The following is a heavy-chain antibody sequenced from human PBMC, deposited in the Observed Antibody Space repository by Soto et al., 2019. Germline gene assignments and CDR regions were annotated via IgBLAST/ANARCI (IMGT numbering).Heavy chain of an antibody. D-gene: IGHD2-21*01. CDR3: ARDRDVWLRGWGFDP. Sequence: SETLSLTCSVSGGSIKNYYWNWIRQAPGKGLEWIGYIYYSGSTNYHPSLRGRVTISVDTSKNQFSLKLTSVTAADTAVYYCARDRDVWLRGWGFDPWGQGDLVTVSS. CDR2: IYYSGST. V-gene: IGHV4-59*01. J-gene: IGHJ5*02. CDR1: GGSIKNYY.